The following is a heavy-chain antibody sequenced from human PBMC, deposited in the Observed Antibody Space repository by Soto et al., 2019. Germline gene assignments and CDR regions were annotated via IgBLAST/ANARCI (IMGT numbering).Heavy chain of an antibody. CDR2: INAGNGNT. V-gene: IGHV1-3*01. J-gene: IGHJ5*02. D-gene: IGHD1-7*01. Sequence: SVKVPWDASGDSFTSYARHWVRQANGQRLEWMGWINAGNGNTKYSQKFQGRVTITRDTSASTAYMELSSLRSEDTAVYYCARAGLELDPWWFDPWGQGTLVTVSS. CDR1: GDSFTSYA. CDR3: ARAGLELDPWWFDP.